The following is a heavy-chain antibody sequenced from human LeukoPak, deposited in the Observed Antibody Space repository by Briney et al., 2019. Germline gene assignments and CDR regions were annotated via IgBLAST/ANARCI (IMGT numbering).Heavy chain of an antibody. CDR3: AKDLISPRRVGSSEKLDY. V-gene: IGHV3-23*01. CDR2: ILSGGDTT. CDR1: GFIFTSYA. J-gene: IGHJ4*02. D-gene: IGHD1-26*01. Sequence: GGSLRLSCVASGFIFTSYAMSWVRQAPGKGLEWVSAILSGGDTTSYADSVRGRFTISGDNSKNTLYLEMSSLRAEDTAIYYCAKDLISPRRVGSSEKLDYWGQGTLVTVSS.